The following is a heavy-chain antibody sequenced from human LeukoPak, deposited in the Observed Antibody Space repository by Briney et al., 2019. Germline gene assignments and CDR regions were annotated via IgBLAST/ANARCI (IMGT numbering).Heavy chain of an antibody. CDR1: GFTFSRSW. CDR3: AKGSYYDSSGSFYFDY. D-gene: IGHD3-22*01. Sequence: GGSLRLSCAASGFTFSRSWMTWVRQAPGKGLEWVSGISGSGDNTYYADSVKGRFTISRDNSKNTLYVQVNSLGTEDTAAYYCAKGSYYDSSGSFYFDYWGQGTLVTVSS. J-gene: IGHJ4*02. CDR2: ISGSGDNT. V-gene: IGHV3-23*01.